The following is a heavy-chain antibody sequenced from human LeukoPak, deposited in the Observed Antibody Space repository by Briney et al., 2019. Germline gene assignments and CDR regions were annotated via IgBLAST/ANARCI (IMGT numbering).Heavy chain of an antibody. V-gene: IGHV3-23*01. CDR3: AKQLGYCSDGSCYFPY. J-gene: IGHJ4*02. Sequence: PGGSLRLSCTATGFTFSTCGMTWVRQAPGKGLEWVSSISGSDDGTYYADSVKGRFTISRDNSKNTLCLQMNSLRAEDTAVYYCAKQLGYCSDGSCYFPYWGQGTLVTVSS. CDR1: GFTFSTCG. D-gene: IGHD2-15*01. CDR2: ISGSDDGT.